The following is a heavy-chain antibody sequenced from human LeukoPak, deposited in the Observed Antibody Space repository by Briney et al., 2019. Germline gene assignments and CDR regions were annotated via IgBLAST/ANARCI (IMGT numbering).Heavy chain of an antibody. CDR1: GGSISSYY. CDR2: INHSGST. Sequence: SETLSLTCTVSGGSISSYYWSWIRQPPGKGLEWIGEINHSGSTNYNPSLKSRVTISVDTSKNQFSLKLSSVTAADTAVYYCARVKVDLRRKGAFDIWGQGTMVTVSS. V-gene: IGHV4-34*01. CDR3: ARVKVDLRRKGAFDI. J-gene: IGHJ3*02.